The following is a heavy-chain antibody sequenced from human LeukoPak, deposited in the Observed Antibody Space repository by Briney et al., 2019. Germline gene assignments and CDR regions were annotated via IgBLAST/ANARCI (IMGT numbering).Heavy chain of an antibody. CDR3: ARDWFHAIDY. V-gene: IGHV3-21*01. Sequence: PGGSLRLSCAASGFTFSNAWMSWVRQAPGKGLEWVSSISSSSSYIYYADSVKGRFTISRDNAKNSLYLQMNSLRDEDTAVYYCARDWFHAIDYWGQGTLVTVSS. CDR1: GFTFSNAW. J-gene: IGHJ4*02. D-gene: IGHD2/OR15-2a*01. CDR2: ISSSSSYI.